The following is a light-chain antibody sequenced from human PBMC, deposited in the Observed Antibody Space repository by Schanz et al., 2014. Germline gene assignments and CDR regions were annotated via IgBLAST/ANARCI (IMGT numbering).Light chain of an antibody. V-gene: IGKV3-20*01. CDR3: QQYGRSLWT. CDR2: GAS. CDR1: ESITSSN. J-gene: IGKJ1*01. Sequence: EIVLSQSPGTLSLSPGERATLSCRATESITSSNLAWYQQKPGQAPRLLIYGASSLATGIPDRFSGSGSGTDFTLTIGRLQPEDFAVYYCQQYGRSLWTFGQGTKVEIK.